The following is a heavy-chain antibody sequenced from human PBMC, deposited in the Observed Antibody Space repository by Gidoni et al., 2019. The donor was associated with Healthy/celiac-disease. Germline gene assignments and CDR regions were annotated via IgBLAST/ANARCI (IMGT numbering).Heavy chain of an antibody. Sequence: EVQLVESGGGLVKPGGSLRLSCAASGFTFSSYSMNWVRQAPGKGLEWVSSISSSSSYIYYADSVKGRFTISRDNAKNSLYLQMNSLRAEDTAVYYCARDGYCSGGSCSSDYWGQGTLVTVSS. CDR2: ISSSSSYI. J-gene: IGHJ4*02. CDR1: GFTFSSYS. D-gene: IGHD2-15*01. CDR3: ARDGYCSGGSCSSDY. V-gene: IGHV3-21*01.